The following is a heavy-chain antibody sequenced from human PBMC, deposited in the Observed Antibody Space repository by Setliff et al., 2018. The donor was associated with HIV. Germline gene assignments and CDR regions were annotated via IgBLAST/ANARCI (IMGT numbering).Heavy chain of an antibody. V-gene: IGHV4-61*05. D-gene: IGHD2-21*01. CDR2: IGYNGDT. CDR3: ARYCGGDCYPSAYYMDV. Sequence: PSETLSLTCAVSGYSISSGCYWGWIRQSPGKGLEWIGYIGYNGDTSYNPSLNSRVTLSVDRSGNQFSLRLTSVTAADTAVYYCARYCGGDCYPSAYYMDVWGKGTTVTVSS. CDR1: GYSISSGCY. J-gene: IGHJ6*03.